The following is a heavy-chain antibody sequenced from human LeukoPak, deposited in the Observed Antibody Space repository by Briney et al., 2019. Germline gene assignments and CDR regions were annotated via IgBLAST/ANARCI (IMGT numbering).Heavy chain of an antibody. CDR2: INPNNGDT. J-gene: IGHJ4*02. D-gene: IGHD6-13*01. CDR3: ARSLGSSFSFYFDS. Sequence: ASVKVSCKASGYTFSGYYLHWLRQAPGQGPEWMGWINPNNGDTNYEDKFRGRVTMTRDMSISTVYMELSRLTYDDTAVYFCARSLGSSFSFYFDSWGQGTLVTVSS. CDR1: GYTFSGYY. V-gene: IGHV1-2*07.